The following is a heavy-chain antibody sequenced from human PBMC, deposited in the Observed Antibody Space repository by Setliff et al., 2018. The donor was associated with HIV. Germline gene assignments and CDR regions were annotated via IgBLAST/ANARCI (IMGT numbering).Heavy chain of an antibody. CDR1: GGSFSGYY. Sequence: SETLSLTCAVYGGSFSGYYWSWIRQSAGKGLEWIGRIYASGNIGRIYSSGNTEYNPSLKSRVTMSVSPSKNQFSLKLTSVTAADTAVYYCARGSYYYYNMDVWGKGTTVTVSS. CDR2: IYSSGNT. J-gene: IGHJ6*04. CDR3: ARGSYYYYNMDV. V-gene: IGHV4-59*10.